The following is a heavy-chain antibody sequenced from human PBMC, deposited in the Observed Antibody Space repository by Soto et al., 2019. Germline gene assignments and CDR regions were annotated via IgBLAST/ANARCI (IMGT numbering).Heavy chain of an antibody. CDR3: ARDWGGIAAAGTYYYGMDV. V-gene: IGHV3-30-3*01. CDR2: ISYDGSNK. Sequence: QVQLVESGGGVVQPGRSLRLSCAASGFTFSSYAMHWVRQAPGKGLEWVAVISYDGSNKYYADSVKGRFTISRDNSKNTLYLQMNSLRAEDMAVYYCARDWGGIAAAGTYYYGMDVWGQGTTVTVSS. CDR1: GFTFSSYA. D-gene: IGHD6-13*01. J-gene: IGHJ6*02.